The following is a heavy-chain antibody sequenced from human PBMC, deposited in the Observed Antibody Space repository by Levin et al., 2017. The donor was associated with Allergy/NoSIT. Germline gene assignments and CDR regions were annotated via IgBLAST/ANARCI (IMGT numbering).Heavy chain of an antibody. Sequence: GGSLRLSCAASGFTFSSYAMHWVRQAPGKGLEWVAVISYDGSNKYYADSVKGRFTISRDNSKNTLYLQMNSLRAEDTAVYYCARDDDYGDKQLVPYYYYYGMDVWGQGTTVTVSS. J-gene: IGHJ6*02. CDR3: ARDDDYGDKQLVPYYYYYGMDV. D-gene: IGHD4-17*01. CDR1: GFTFSSYA. V-gene: IGHV3-30-3*01. CDR2: ISYDGSNK.